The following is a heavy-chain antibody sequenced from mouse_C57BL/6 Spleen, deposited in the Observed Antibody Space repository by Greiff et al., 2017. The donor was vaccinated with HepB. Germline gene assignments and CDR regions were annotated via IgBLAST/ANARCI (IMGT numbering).Heavy chain of an antibody. V-gene: IGHV1-81*01. D-gene: IGHD2-4*01. J-gene: IGHJ2*01. CDR3: ARMDDYDRGFDY. Sequence: QVQLKQSGAELARPGASVKLSCKASGYTFTSYGISWVKQRTGQGLEWIGEIYPRSGNTYYNEKFKGKATLTADKSSSTAYMELRSLTSEDSAVYFCARMDDYDRGFDYWGQGTTLTVSS. CDR2: IYPRSGNT. CDR1: GYTFTSYG.